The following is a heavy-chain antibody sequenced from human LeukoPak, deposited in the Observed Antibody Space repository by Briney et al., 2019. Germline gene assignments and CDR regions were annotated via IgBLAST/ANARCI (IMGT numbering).Heavy chain of an antibody. Sequence: SETLSLTCTVSGASMSSYYWTWIRQSPGQGLDWIGYIYHTWATSYNPSLKSRVHMSIDTSKKQFTLKLTSVTAADTAVDFCARYGVSGWVIDNWGQGNLVTVSS. D-gene: IGHD6-19*01. CDR1: GASMSSYY. V-gene: IGHV4-59*08. J-gene: IGHJ4*02. CDR2: IYHTWAT. CDR3: ARYGVSGWVIDN.